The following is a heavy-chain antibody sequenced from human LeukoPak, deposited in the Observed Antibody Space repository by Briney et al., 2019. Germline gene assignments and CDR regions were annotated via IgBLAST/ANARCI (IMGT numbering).Heavy chain of an antibody. CDR1: GESLSGYR. Sequence: SETLSLTCSVYGESLSGYRWSWIRQPPGKGLEWIGEIDHSGFASYKPSLKSRVTISIDTSKNQFSLKLSSVTAAETAVYYCARQARRGWGYFDYWGQGSLVTVSS. V-gene: IGHV4-34*01. CDR2: IDHSGFA. D-gene: IGHD6-19*01. J-gene: IGHJ4*02. CDR3: ARQARRGWGYFDY.